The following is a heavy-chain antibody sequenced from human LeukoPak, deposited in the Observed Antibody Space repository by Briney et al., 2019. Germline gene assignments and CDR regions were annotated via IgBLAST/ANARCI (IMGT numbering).Heavy chain of an antibody. D-gene: IGHD3-22*01. CDR3: ARTSDTSGRLYWYFDL. Sequence: GGSLRLSCAASGFTFSSYWMHWVRQAPGKGLVWVSRINSDGSSTNYADSVKGRFTISRDNAKNTLYLQMNSLRAEDTAVYYCARTSDTSGRLYWYFDLWGRGTLVTVSS. J-gene: IGHJ2*01. V-gene: IGHV3-74*01. CDR2: INSDGSST. CDR1: GFTFSSYW.